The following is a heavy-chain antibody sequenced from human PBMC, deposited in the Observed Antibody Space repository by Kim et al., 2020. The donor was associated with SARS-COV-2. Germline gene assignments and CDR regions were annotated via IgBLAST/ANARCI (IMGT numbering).Heavy chain of an antibody. CDR1: GGSISSSSYY. CDR3: ARIPTYYDFWSGPKASNAFDI. CDR2: IYYSGST. D-gene: IGHD3-3*01. J-gene: IGHJ3*02. V-gene: IGHV4-39*01. Sequence: SETLSLTCTVSGGSISSSSYYWGWIRQPPGKGLEWIGSIYYSGSTYYNLSLKSRVTISVDTSKNQFSLKLSSVTAADTAVYYCARIPTYYDFWSGPKASNAFDIWGQGTMVTVSS.